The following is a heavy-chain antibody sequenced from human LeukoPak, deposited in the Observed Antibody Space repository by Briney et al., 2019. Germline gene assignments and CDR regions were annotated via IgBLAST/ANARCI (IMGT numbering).Heavy chain of an antibody. V-gene: IGHV1-69*05. CDR2: IIPIFGTA. CDR3: ARDLVGANGFDP. CDR1: GGTFSSYA. Sequence: ASVKVSCKASGGTFSSYAISWVRQAPGQGLEWMGGIIPIFGTANYAQKFQGRVTITTDESTSTAYMELSSLRSEDTAVYYCARDLVGANGFDPRGQGTLVTVSS. D-gene: IGHD1-26*01. J-gene: IGHJ5*02.